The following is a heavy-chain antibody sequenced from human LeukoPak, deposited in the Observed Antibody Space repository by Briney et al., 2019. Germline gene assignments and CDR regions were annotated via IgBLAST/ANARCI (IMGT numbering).Heavy chain of an antibody. D-gene: IGHD5-24*01. CDR2: IIPIFGTA. Sequence: SVKVSCKASGGTFSSYAISWVRQAPGQGLEWMGGIIPIFGTANYAQKFQGRVTITRNTSISTAYMELSSLRSEDTAVYYCARGRDNYFDYWGQGTLVTVSS. CDR1: GGTFSSYA. CDR3: ARGRDNYFDY. V-gene: IGHV1-69*05. J-gene: IGHJ4*02.